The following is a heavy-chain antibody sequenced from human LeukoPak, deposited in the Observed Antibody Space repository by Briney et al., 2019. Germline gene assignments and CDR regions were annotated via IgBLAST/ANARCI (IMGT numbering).Heavy chain of an antibody. CDR2: IYSAGST. D-gene: IGHD1-26*01. CDR3: ARDTYSGSYGGYFDY. V-gene: IGHV3-53*01. CDR1: GFTVSTNY. J-gene: IGHJ4*02. Sequence: PGGSLRLSCAASGFTVSTNYMTWVRQAPGKGLEWVSVIYSAGSTYYADSVKGRFTISRDNSKNTLYLQMNSLRAEDTAVYYCARDTYSGSYGGYFDYWGQGALVTVSS.